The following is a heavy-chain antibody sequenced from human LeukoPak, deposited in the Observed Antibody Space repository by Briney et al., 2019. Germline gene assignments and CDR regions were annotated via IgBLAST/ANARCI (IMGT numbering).Heavy chain of an antibody. CDR3: ARRLGSGWYWGVYFDY. D-gene: IGHD6-19*01. V-gene: IGHV4-39*01. Sequence: PSETLSLTCTVSGGSISSSSYYWGWIRQPPGKGLEWIGSIYYSGSTYYNPSLKSRVTISVDTSKNQFSLKLSSVTAADTAVYYCARRLGSGWYWGVYFDYWGQGTLVTVSS. CDR2: IYYSGST. J-gene: IGHJ4*02. CDR1: GGSISSSSYY.